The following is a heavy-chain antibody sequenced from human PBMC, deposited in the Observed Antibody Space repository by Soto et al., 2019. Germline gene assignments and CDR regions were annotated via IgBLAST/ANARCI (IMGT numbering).Heavy chain of an antibody. V-gene: IGHV1-46*01. D-gene: IGHD2-2*01. CDR2: INPSGGST. Sequence: ASVKVSCKASGYTFTSYYMHWVRQAPGQGLEWMGIINPSGGSTSYAQKFQGRVTMTRDTSTSTVYMELSSLRSEDTAVYYCARTDIVVVPAASYFDYWGQGTLVTVYS. CDR3: ARTDIVVVPAASYFDY. J-gene: IGHJ4*02. CDR1: GYTFTSYY.